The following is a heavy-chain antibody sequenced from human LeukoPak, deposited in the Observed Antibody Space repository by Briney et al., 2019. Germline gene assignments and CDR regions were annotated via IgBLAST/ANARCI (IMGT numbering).Heavy chain of an antibody. J-gene: IGHJ4*02. CDR2: IYTSGST. V-gene: IGHV4-61*02. Sequence: SETLSLTCTVSGGSISSGSYYWSWIRQPAGKGLEWIGRIYTSGSTNYNPSLKSRVTISVDTSKNQFSLKLSSVTAADTAVYYCAKGYGDYWGQGTLVTVSS. CDR1: GGSISSGSYY. CDR3: AKGYGDY. D-gene: IGHD4-17*01.